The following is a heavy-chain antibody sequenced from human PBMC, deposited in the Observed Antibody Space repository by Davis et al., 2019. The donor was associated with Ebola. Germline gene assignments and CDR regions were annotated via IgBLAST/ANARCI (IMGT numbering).Heavy chain of an antibody. CDR1: GFTFSSYA. CDR3: ARGGPAYYDFWSGKPRGSRVVGNYYYGMDV. J-gene: IGHJ6*02. Sequence: PGGSLRLSCAASGFTFSSYAMNWVRQAPGKGLEWVSSISSGRTYTYYADSLKGRFTISRDNSKNTLYLQMNSLRAEDTAVYYCARGGPAYYDFWSGKPRGSRVVGNYYYGMDVWGQGTTVTVSS. D-gene: IGHD3-3*01. CDR2: ISSGRTYT. V-gene: IGHV3-21*01.